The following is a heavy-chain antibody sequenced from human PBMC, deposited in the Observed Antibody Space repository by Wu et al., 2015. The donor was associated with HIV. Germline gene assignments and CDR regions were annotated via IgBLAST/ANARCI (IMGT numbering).Heavy chain of an antibody. Sequence: QVQLVQSGAEVKKPGASVKVSCKASGYTFTSYGISWVRQAPGQGLEWMGWISAYNGNTNYAQKLQGRVTMTRDTSISTAYMELSRLRSDDTAVYYCARDRGVLVVGGSVGWLLVPTPWGQGTLVHRLL. V-gene: IGHV1-18*01. CDR1: GYTFTSYG. J-gene: IGHJ5*02. CDR2: ISAYNGNT. D-gene: IGHD2-15*01. CDR3: ARDRGVLVVGGSVGWLLVPTP.